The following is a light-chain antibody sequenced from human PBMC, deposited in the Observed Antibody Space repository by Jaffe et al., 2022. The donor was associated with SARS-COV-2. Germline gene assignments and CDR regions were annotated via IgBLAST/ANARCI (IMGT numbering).Light chain of an antibody. CDR1: QSISSTY. CDR3: QQYGSSPD. J-gene: IGKJ4*01. V-gene: IGKV3-20*01. CDR2: GAS. Sequence: DSVLTQSPGTLSLSPGERATLSCRASQSISSTYLAWYQQKPGQAPRLLIYGASSRATGIPDRFSGSGSGTDFTLTISRLEPEDFAVYYCQQYGSSPDFGGGTKVEIK.